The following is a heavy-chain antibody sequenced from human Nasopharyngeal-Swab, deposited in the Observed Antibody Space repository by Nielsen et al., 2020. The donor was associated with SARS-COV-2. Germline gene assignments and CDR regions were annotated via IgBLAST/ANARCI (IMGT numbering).Heavy chain of an antibody. J-gene: IGHJ4*02. CDR3: TTLHRTGWF. Sequence: GGSLRLSCASSGFLFSSFWMSWVRQAPGKGLEWVGRIKRKADGGTVEYSTAVRGRFSISRDDSRNTLFLQMNRLKTEDTAVYYCTTLHRTGWFWGQGTLVTVSS. D-gene: IGHD6-19*01. V-gene: IGHV3-15*01. CDR2: IKRKADGGTV. CDR1: GFLFSSFW.